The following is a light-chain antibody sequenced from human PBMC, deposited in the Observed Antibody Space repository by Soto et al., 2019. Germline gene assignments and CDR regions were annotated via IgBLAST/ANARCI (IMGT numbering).Light chain of an antibody. V-gene: IGKV3-15*01. Sequence: EIVLTSSPATLSLSPGERATLSCRASQSVSSNLAWYQQKPGQAPRLLIYGASTRATGIPARFSGSGSGTEFTLTISSLQSEDFAVYYCQQYNNWPQTFGQGTKVDI. J-gene: IGKJ1*01. CDR2: GAS. CDR3: QQYNNWPQT. CDR1: QSVSSN.